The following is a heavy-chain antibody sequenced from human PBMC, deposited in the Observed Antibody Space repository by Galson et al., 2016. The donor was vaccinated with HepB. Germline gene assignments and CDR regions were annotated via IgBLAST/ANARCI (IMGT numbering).Heavy chain of an antibody. CDR3: AKAPGAYYYAMDV. CDR2: IGWHSGSV. Sequence: SLRLSCAASGFAFDDYAMHWVRQAPGKGLEWVSGIGWHSGSVGYADSVKGRFTISRDNAKNSLYLQMTSLRAEDTALYYCAKAPGAYYYAMDVWGQGTTVTVSS. J-gene: IGHJ6*02. V-gene: IGHV3-9*01. CDR1: GFAFDDYA.